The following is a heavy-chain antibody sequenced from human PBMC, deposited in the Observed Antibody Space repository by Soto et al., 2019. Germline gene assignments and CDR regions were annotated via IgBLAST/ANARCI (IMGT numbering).Heavy chain of an antibody. J-gene: IGHJ5*02. CDR3: AREPSPYCSSTSCYSWFHP. CDR2: FNPLFNTP. Sequence: VQLLRSGAEVKNPGPSGKVSCKASGGTFSSYAISWLRRAPGKGLEGRGGFNPLFNTPNYAQRCQGRVTIAADESTSTAYMELSSLRSEDTAVYYCAREPSPYCSSTSCYSWFHPWGQGTLVTVSS. CDR1: GGTFSSYA. V-gene: IGHV1-69*01. D-gene: IGHD2-2*01.